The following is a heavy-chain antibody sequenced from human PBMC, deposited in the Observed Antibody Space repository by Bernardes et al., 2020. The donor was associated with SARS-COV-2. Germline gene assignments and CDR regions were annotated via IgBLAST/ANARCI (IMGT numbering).Heavy chain of an antibody. J-gene: IGHJ3*02. CDR1: GFTLSSYR. CDR2: INNSSSTI. CDR3: ARDGGGYNAGWYRPFDM. D-gene: IGHD6-19*01. Sequence: SLRLSCAASGFTLSSYRMNWVRQAPGKGLEWVSYINNSSSTIYYAASVKGRFTISRDNAKNSLYLQMDSLRDEDTAVYYCARDGGGYNAGWYRPFDMWGQGTMVTVS. V-gene: IGHV3-48*02.